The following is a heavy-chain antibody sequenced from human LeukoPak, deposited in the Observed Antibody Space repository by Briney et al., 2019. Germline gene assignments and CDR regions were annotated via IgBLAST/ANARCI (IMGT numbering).Heavy chain of an antibody. CDR3: AGVPAAIKNWYFDL. J-gene: IGHJ2*01. Sequence: ASVKVSCKASGYTFIDYFMYWVRQAPGQGLEWMGWINPDSGDTHYAQKFQGRVTMTRDTSISTAYMELSSLRSEDTAVYYCAGVPAAIKNWYFDLWGRGTLVTVSS. CDR2: INPDSGDT. V-gene: IGHV1-2*02. CDR1: GYTFIDYF. D-gene: IGHD2-2*01.